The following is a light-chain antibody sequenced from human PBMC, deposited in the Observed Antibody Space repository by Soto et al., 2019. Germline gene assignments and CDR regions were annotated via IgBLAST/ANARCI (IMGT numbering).Light chain of an antibody. CDR3: SSYTSSSSGV. V-gene: IGLV2-14*01. CDR1: SSDVGGYNY. J-gene: IGLJ1*01. Sequence: HSALTQPASVSGSPGQSITISCTGTSSDVGGYNYVSWYQQHPGKAPKLMIYDVSNRPSGVSNRFSGSKSGNTASLTISGLQAEEEADYYCSSYTSSSSGVFGTGTKLTVL. CDR2: DVS.